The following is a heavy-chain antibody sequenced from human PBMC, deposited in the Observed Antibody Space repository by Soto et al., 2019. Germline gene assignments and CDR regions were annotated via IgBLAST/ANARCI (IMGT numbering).Heavy chain of an antibody. CDR3: ARDRGAQSAGYNDYYYAMEV. CDR1: GFMFSDYS. V-gene: IGHV3-48*01. D-gene: IGHD3-10*01. J-gene: IGHJ6*02. CDR2: ISGLSSTT. Sequence: EVQLLESGGGLVPPGGSLRLSCAGAGFMFSDYSMNWVRQAPGKGLEWISYISGLSSTTYHIDSVKGRFTISRDNAKNSVYLDMNSLRAEDTAVYYCARDRGAQSAGYNDYYYAMEVWGQGTTVIVSS.